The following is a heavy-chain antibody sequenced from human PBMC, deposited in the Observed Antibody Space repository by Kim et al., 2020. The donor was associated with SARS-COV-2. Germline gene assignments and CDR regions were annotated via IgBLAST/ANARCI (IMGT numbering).Heavy chain of an antibody. CDR2: INAGNGNT. J-gene: IGHJ5*02. CDR1: GYTFTSYA. D-gene: IGHD3-10*01. Sequence: ASVKVSCKASGYTFTSYAMHWVRQAPGQRLEWMGWINAGNGNTKYSQKFQGRVTITRDTSASTAYMELSSLRSEDTAVYYCARVGSMLWFGEPLNWFDPWGQGTLVTVSS. V-gene: IGHV1-3*01. CDR3: ARVGSMLWFGEPLNWFDP.